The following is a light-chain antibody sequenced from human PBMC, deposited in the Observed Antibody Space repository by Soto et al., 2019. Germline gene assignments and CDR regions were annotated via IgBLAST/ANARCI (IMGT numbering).Light chain of an antibody. CDR2: KAS. V-gene: IGKV1-5*03. CDR1: QSISDW. Sequence: DIQMTQSPSTLSASVGDRVTITCRASQSISDWLAWYQQKPGKAPKLLIYKASSLESGVPSRFSGSGSGTEFTLTISSLQPDYFATYYCQQYKSYPRTFGQGTKVEIK. CDR3: QQYKSYPRT. J-gene: IGKJ1*01.